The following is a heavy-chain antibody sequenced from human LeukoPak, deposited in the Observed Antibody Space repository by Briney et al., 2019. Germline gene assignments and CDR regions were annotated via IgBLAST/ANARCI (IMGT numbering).Heavy chain of an antibody. CDR2: IYYSGST. J-gene: IGHJ6*04. CDR1: VGSLSRGDYY. V-gene: IGHV4-30-4*01. Sequence: PSQTLSLTCTVSVGSLSRGDYYWSWVRQPPGKGLEWVGYIYYSGSTYYNPSLKSRVTISVDTSKNQSSLKLSSVTAADTAVYYCARDHRRITMVRGVIPPGYYYYGMDVWGKGTTVTVSS. CDR3: ARDHRRITMVRGVIPPGYYYYGMDV. D-gene: IGHD3-10*01.